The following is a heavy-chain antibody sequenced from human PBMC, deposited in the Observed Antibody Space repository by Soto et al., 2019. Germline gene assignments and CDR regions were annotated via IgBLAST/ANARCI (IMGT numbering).Heavy chain of an antibody. CDR2: INTNTGNP. Sequence: ASVKVSCKASGYTFTSYAMNWVRQAPGQGLEWMGWINTNTGNPTYAQGFTGRFVFSLDTSVSTAYLQICSLKAEDTAVYYCARGVAVARPDYWGQGTLVASPQ. D-gene: IGHD6-19*01. V-gene: IGHV7-4-1*01. J-gene: IGHJ4*02. CDR3: ARGVAVARPDY. CDR1: GYTFTSYA.